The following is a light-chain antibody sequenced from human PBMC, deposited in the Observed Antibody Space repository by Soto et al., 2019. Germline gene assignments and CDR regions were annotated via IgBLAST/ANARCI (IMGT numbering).Light chain of an antibody. CDR1: QTISSW. CDR2: KAS. CDR3: QHYNSYSEA. Sequence: DIQMTQSPSTLSGSVGDRVTITCRASQTISSWLAWYQQKPGKAPKLLIYKASTLKSGVPSRFSGSGSGTEFTLTISSPQPDDFATYYCQHYNSYSEAFGRGTKVDIK. J-gene: IGKJ1*01. V-gene: IGKV1-5*03.